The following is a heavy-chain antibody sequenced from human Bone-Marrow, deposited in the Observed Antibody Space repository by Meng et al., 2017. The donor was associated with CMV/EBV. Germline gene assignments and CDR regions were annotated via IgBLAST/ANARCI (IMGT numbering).Heavy chain of an antibody. J-gene: IGHJ6*02. CDR1: GFTFSSYW. CDR3: AGPHPRCYNPNACYYYGMDV. Sequence: GGSLRLSCAASGFTFSSYWMSWVRQAPGKGLEWVANIKHDGSEKYYVDSVKGRFTISRDNAKNSLYLQMNSLRAEDTAVYYCAGPHPRCYNPNACYYYGMDVWGHGTTVTVSS. D-gene: IGHD2-2*02. V-gene: IGHV3-7*03. CDR2: IKHDGSEK.